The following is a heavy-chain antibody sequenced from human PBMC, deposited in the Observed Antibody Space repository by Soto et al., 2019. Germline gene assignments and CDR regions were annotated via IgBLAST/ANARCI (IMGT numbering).Heavy chain of an antibody. CDR2: IYYSGST. D-gene: IGHD3-10*01. J-gene: IGHJ4*02. V-gene: IGHV4-31*03. CDR1: GGSISSGGYY. Sequence: QVQLQESGPGLVKPSQTLSLTCTVSGGSISSGGYYWSWIRQHPGKGLEWIGYIYYSGSTYYNPSLKSRVTTSVDTSKNQFSLKLSSVTAADTAVYYCARGSIGYGSGSYVDYWGQGTLVTVSS. CDR3: ARGSIGYGSGSYVDY.